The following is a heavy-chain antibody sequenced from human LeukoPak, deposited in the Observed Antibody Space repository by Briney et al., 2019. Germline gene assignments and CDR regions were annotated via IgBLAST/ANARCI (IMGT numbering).Heavy chain of an antibody. D-gene: IGHD3-10*01. J-gene: IGHJ6*03. CDR2: IYYSGST. Sequence: SETLSLTCTVSGGSISSYYWSWIRQPPGKGLEWIGHIYYSGSTNYNPSLKSRVTISVDTSKNQFSLKLSSVTAADTAVYYCAGAVYGSGIPYYYYMDVWGKGTTVTVSS. V-gene: IGHV4-59*01. CDR1: GGSISSYY. CDR3: AGAVYGSGIPYYYYMDV.